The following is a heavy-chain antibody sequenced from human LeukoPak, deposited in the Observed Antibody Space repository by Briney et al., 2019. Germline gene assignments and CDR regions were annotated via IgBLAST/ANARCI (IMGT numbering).Heavy chain of an antibody. J-gene: IGHJ2*01. D-gene: IGHD2-2*01. CDR3: ARWEVVPAATHSPVFSPQNELYWYFDL. CDR1: GGSISSYY. CDR2: IYTSGST. V-gene: IGHV4-4*07. Sequence: PSETLSLTCTVSGGSISSYYWSWIRQPAGKGLEWIGRIYTSGSTNYNPSLKSRVTMSVDTSKNQFSLKLSSVTAADTAVYYCARWEVVPAATHSPVFSPQNELYWYFDLWGRGSLVTVSS.